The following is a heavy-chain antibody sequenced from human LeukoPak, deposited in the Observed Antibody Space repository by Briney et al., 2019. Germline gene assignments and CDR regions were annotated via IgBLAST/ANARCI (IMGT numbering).Heavy chain of an antibody. D-gene: IGHD5-18*01. CDR2: IYYSGST. CDR1: GGSISSYY. J-gene: IGHJ5*02. V-gene: IGHV4-59*01. Sequence: PSETLSLTCTVSGGSISSYYWSRIRQPPGKGLEWIGYIYYSGSTNYNPSLKSRVTISVDTSKNQFSLKLSSVTAADTAVYYCARETRGYSYGTGGWFDPWGQGTLVTVSS. CDR3: ARETRGYSYGTGGWFDP.